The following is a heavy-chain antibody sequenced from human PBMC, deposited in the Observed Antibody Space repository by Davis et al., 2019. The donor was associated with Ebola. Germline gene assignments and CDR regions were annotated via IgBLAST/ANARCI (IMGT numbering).Heavy chain of an antibody. CDR2: ICAYNGNT. V-gene: IGHV1-18*01. Sequence: ASVKVSCKASGYTFTSYGISWVRQAPGQGLEWMGWICAYNGNTNYAQKLQGRVTMTTDTSTSTAYMELRSLRSDDTAVYYCARDRHIVVVTAILNYFDYWGQGTLVTVSS. CDR3: ARDRHIVVVTAILNYFDY. D-gene: IGHD2-21*02. CDR1: GYTFTSYG. J-gene: IGHJ4*02.